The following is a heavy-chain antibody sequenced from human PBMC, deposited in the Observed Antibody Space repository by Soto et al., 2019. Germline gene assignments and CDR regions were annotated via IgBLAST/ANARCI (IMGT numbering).Heavy chain of an antibody. CDR1: GGTFSSYA. V-gene: IGHV1-69*13. CDR3: ARPFQFYFNDRANSAWFAP. Sequence: GASVKVSCKASGGTFSSYAISWVRQAPGQGLEWMGGIIPIFGTAYYAQKFQGRVTITADESTSTAYMELSSLRSEDTAVYYCARPFQFYFNDRANSAWFAPWGQGALATFS. J-gene: IGHJ5*02. D-gene: IGHD3-22*01. CDR2: IIPIFGTA.